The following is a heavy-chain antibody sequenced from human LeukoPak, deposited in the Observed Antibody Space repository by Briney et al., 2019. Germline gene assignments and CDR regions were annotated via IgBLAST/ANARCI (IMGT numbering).Heavy chain of an antibody. Sequence: PGGSLKLSCAASGFSFSDLYMDWVRQAPGKGLEWVGRTRNKPNSYTKEYTASVKGRFTISRDDSKNSLYLQMNSLKIEDTAVYYCVRDFYESSGSTYYFDYWGQGTLVTVSS. CDR3: VRDFYESSGSTYYFDY. V-gene: IGHV3-72*01. CDR1: GFSFSDLY. CDR2: TRNKPNSYTK. D-gene: IGHD3-22*01. J-gene: IGHJ4*02.